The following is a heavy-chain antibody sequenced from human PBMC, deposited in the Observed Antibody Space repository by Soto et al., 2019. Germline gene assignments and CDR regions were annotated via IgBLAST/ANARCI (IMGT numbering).Heavy chain of an antibody. CDR2: IIPIFGTT. V-gene: IGHV1-69*06. D-gene: IGHD4-17*01. CDR1: GGTFSRYA. CDR3: AGRAGARYGSNTEDWYFDL. J-gene: IGHJ2*01. Sequence: QVQLVQSGAEVKKPGSSVKVSCKASGGTFSRYAISWVRQAPGQGLEWMGGIIPIFGTTNYAQKFQGRVTITADKSTSTAYMELSSLRSEDTAVYYCAGRAGARYGSNTEDWYFDLWGRGTPVTVSS.